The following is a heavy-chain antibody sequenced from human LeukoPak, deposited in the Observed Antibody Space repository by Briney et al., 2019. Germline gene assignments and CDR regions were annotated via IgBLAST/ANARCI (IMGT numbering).Heavy chain of an antibody. Sequence: GASVKVSCKAPGYTFTGYYMHWVRQAPGQGLEWMGWINPNSGGTNYAQKFQGRVTMTRDTSISTAYMELSRLRSDDTAVYYCARDLYCSGGSCYPRWGQGTLVTVSS. CDR3: ARDLYCSGGSCYPR. J-gene: IGHJ4*02. V-gene: IGHV1-2*02. CDR1: GYTFTGYY. CDR2: INPNSGGT. D-gene: IGHD2-15*01.